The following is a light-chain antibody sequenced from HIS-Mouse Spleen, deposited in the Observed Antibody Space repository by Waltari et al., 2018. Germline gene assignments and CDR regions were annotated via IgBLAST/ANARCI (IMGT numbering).Light chain of an antibody. Sequence: EIVLTQSPATLSLSPGETATLPCRASQIVSSYLAWYQQKPGQAPRLLIYDASNRATGIPARFSGSGSGTDFTLTISSLEPEDFAVYYCQQRSNWRLTFGGGTKVEIK. V-gene: IGKV3-11*01. CDR1: QIVSSY. CDR3: QQRSNWRLT. CDR2: DAS. J-gene: IGKJ4*01.